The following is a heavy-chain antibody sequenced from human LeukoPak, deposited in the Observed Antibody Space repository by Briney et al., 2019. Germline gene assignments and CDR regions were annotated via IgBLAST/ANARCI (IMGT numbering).Heavy chain of an antibody. V-gene: IGHV3-21*01. CDR2: ISSSSGFI. Sequence: GSLRLSCAASGFSFSDYPMNWVRQAPGRGLEWASSISSSSGFIYYADSVKGRFTISRDNAKNSLYLQMNSLRAEDTAVYYCARDQYCSSGRCYSDYWGQGTLVTVSS. CDR1: GFSFSDYP. CDR3: ARDQYCSSGRCYSDY. D-gene: IGHD2-2*01. J-gene: IGHJ4*02.